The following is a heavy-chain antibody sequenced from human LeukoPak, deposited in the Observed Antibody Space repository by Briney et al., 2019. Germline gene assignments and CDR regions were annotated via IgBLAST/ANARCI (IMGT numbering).Heavy chain of an antibody. CDR2: INSSGSTI. Sequence: SGGSLRLSCAASGFTFSSYEMNWVRQAPGKGLEWVSYINSSGSTIYYADSVKGRFTISRDNAKNSLYLQMNSLRAEDTAVYYCARDYRVLRYFDWLPDYYYYYGMDVWGQGTTVTVSS. CDR1: GFTFSSYE. CDR3: ARDYRVLRYFDWLPDYYYYYGMDV. V-gene: IGHV3-48*03. D-gene: IGHD3-9*01. J-gene: IGHJ6*02.